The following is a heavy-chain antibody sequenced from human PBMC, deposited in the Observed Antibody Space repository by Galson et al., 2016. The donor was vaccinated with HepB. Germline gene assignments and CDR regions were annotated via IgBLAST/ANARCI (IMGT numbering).Heavy chain of an antibody. D-gene: IGHD2-8*02. CDR2: INPNSGGT. V-gene: IGHV1-46*03. Sequence: SVKVSCKASGYTFTSFYIHWVRQAPGQGLEWMGSINPNSGGTDYTQEFQGRVSMTRDTSTNAFYRELSSLRSEDTAIYFCTRGMGVGVLYCPGYWGQGTLVTVSS. J-gene: IGHJ4*02. CDR3: TRGMGVGVLYCPGY. CDR1: GYTFTSFY.